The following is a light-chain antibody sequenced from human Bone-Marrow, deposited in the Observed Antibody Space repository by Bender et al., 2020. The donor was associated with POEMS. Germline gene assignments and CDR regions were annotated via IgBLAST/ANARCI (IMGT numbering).Light chain of an antibody. V-gene: IGLV2-14*01. CDR3: SSYTSTSTYV. CDR2: DVS. Sequence: QSVLTQPAFVSGSPGQSITISCTGSSSDGGGYNSVSWYQQHPGKAPKLMIFDVSNRPSGVSNRFSGSKSGNTASLSISGLQAEDEADYYCSSYTSTSTYVFGTGTKVTVL. CDR1: SSDGGGYNS. J-gene: IGLJ1*01.